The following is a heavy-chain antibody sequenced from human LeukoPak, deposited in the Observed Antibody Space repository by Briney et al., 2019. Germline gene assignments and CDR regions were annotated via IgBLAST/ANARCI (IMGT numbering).Heavy chain of an antibody. V-gene: IGHV4-4*07. Sequence: PSETLSLTCTVSGGSISSHYWSWIRQPAGKGLEWIGHIYTSGSTNYNPSLKSRVTMSVDTSKNQFSLNLTSVTAADTAVYYCATNGYYCMDVWGKGATVTVSS. CDR3: ATNGYYCMDV. D-gene: IGHD2-8*01. CDR2: IYTSGST. J-gene: IGHJ6*03. CDR1: GGSISSHY.